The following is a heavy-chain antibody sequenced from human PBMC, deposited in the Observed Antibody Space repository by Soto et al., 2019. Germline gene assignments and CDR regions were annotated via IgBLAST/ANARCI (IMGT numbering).Heavy chain of an antibody. CDR1: GFTISTYH. CDR2: ISTDLRAL. D-gene: IGHD1-1*01. CDR3: SRDWKRGYDIDV. V-gene: IGHV3-48*02. J-gene: IGHJ6*02. Sequence: GGSLRLSCAASGFTISTYHLNWVRQAPGKGLEWVSYISTDLRALYYADSVRGRFTISRDNAKNSLYLQMTSLRDEDTGVYYCSRDWKRGYDIDVLGQGTTVTVSS.